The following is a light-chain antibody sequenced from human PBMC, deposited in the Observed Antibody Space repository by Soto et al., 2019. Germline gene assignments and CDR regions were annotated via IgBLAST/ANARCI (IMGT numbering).Light chain of an antibody. CDR3: QQYDNSAWT. Sequence: EIVLTQSPATLSLSPGERAALSCVASQTVSSSYLAWYRQKPGLAPTLLIYDASSRAAGIPDRFSGSGSETDFTLIISRVEPEDFAVYYCQQYDNSAWTFGQGTKVDI. J-gene: IGKJ1*01. CDR2: DAS. CDR1: QTVSSSY. V-gene: IGKV3D-20*01.